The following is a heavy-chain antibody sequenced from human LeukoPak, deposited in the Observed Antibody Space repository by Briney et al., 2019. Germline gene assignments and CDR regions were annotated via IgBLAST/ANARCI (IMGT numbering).Heavy chain of an antibody. Sequence: GGSLRLSCAASGFTFSNYGMYWVRQAPGKGLEWVAVISYDGSNKYYADSVKGRFTISRDNSKNTLYLQMNSLRAEDTAVYYCAKDPMPLRYFDWLDYWGQGTLVTVSS. J-gene: IGHJ4*02. V-gene: IGHV3-30*18. CDR3: AKDPMPLRYFDWLDY. D-gene: IGHD3-9*01. CDR1: GFTFSNYG. CDR2: ISYDGSNK.